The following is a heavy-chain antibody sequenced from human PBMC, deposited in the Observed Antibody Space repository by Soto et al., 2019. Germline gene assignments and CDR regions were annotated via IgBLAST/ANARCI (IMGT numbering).Heavy chain of an antibody. V-gene: IGHV3-11*01. D-gene: IGHD2-2*01. CDR3: ARGLSVVPAAGQYYYYYGMDV. CDR1: GFTFSDYY. J-gene: IGHJ6*02. CDR2: ISSSGSTI. Sequence: PGGSLRLSCAASGFTFSDYYMSWIRQAPGKGLEWVSYISSSGSTIYYADSVKGRFTISRDNAKNSLYLQMNSLRAEDTAVYYCARGLSVVPAAGQYYYYYGMDVWGQGTTVTVSS.